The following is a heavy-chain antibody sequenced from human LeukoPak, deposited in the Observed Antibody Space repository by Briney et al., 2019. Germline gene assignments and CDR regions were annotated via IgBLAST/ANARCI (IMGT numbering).Heavy chain of an antibody. CDR2: IYTSGST. V-gene: IGHV4-4*07. CDR3: ARAPTYCSSTSCHPGSLYYYYYMDV. Sequence: SETLSLTCTVSGGSISNYYWSWIRQPAGKGLEWIGRIYTSGSTNYNPSLKSRVTMSVDTSKNQFSLKLSSVTAADTAVYYCARAPTYCSSTSCHPGSLYYYYYMDVWGKGTTVTVSS. D-gene: IGHD2-2*01. CDR1: GGSISNYY. J-gene: IGHJ6*03.